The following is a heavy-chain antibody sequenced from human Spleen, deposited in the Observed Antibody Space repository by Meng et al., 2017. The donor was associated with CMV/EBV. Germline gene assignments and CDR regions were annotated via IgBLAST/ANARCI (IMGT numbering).Heavy chain of an antibody. Sequence: QVQLVVSGGXVVKPGGSXIPACAXSGFTFSSYGMHWVRQAPGKGLEWVAFIRYDGSNKYYADSVKGRFTISRDNSKNTLYLQMNSLKAEDTAVYYCAKAVGYCSGGSCYLSDYWGQGTLVTVSS. J-gene: IGHJ4*02. CDR3: AKAVGYCSGGSCYLSDY. CDR1: GFTFSSYG. V-gene: IGHV3-30*02. D-gene: IGHD2-15*01. CDR2: IRYDGSNK.